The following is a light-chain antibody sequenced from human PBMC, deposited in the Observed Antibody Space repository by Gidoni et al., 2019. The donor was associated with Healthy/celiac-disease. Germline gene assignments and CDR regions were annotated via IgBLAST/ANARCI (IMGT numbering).Light chain of an antibody. Sequence: EIVLPQSPATLSLSPGERATLSCRASQSVSSYLDWYQQKPGQAPRLLIYNASNRAPGIPARFSGSGSGTDFTLTISRLEPGDFAVYYFQQRSNWPLTFGGGTKVEIK. CDR2: NAS. CDR3: QQRSNWPLT. J-gene: IGKJ4*01. CDR1: QSVSSY. V-gene: IGKV3-11*01.